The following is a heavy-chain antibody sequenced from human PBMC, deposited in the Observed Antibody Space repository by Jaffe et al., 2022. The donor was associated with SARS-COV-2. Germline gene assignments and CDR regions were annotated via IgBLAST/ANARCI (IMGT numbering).Heavy chain of an antibody. V-gene: IGHV2-5*02. CDR1: GFSLNTFGVA. CDR3: VHRSPPLDEVSYFDY. CDR2: LFYDNDE. D-gene: IGHD3-3*01. Sequence: QITLQESGPTLVKPTETLTLTCTFSGFSLNTFGVAVGWVRQPPGKALEWLALLFYDNDERYSPSLKNRLSITKDTSKNQVSLTMINVDPVDTATYYCVHRSPPLDEVSYFDYWGQGTLVTVSS. J-gene: IGHJ4*02.